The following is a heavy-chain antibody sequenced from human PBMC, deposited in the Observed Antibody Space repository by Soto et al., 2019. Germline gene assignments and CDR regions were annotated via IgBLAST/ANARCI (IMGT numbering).Heavy chain of an antibody. J-gene: IGHJ4*02. Sequence: GASVKVSCKASGYTFINYNINWVRQAPGQGLEWMGWINTYNANTNYAQKYQGRVTMTRDTSTSTSYMELRSLRAEDTAVYYCARDFDWQISVDYWGQGTLVTVS. CDR3: ARDFDWQISVDY. CDR1: GYTFINYN. V-gene: IGHV1-18*01. D-gene: IGHD3-9*01. CDR2: INTYNANT.